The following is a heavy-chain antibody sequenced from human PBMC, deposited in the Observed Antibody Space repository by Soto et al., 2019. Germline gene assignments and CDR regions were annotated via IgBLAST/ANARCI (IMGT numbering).Heavy chain of an antibody. CDR1: GGTFSSYA. Sequence: QVQLVQSGAEVKKPGSSVKVSCKASGGTFSSYAISWVRQAPGQGLEWMGGIIPIFGTANYAQKFQGRVTITADKSTSTAYMELSSLRSEDTAMYYCASPSLPPNYYYYYGMDVWGQGTTVTVSS. CDR3: ASPSLPPNYYYYYGMDV. CDR2: IIPIFGTA. J-gene: IGHJ6*02. V-gene: IGHV1-69*06.